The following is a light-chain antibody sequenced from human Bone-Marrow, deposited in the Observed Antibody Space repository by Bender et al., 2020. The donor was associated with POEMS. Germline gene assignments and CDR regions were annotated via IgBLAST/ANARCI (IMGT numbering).Light chain of an antibody. CDR3: CSYAGSSIWV. J-gene: IGLJ3*02. Sequence: QSALTQPASVSGSPGQSITISCAGTSSDVGSYDLVSWYQQHPGKAPKLIIYEVSKRPSGVSNLFSGSKSDNTASLTISGLQAEDEADFYCCSYAGSSIWVFGGGTKLTVL. CDR2: EVS. V-gene: IGLV2-23*02. CDR1: SSDVGSYDL.